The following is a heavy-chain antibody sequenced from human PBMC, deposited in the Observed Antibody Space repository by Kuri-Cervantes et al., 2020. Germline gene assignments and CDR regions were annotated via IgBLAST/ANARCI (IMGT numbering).Heavy chain of an antibody. D-gene: IGHD6-19*01. CDR3: TSQYSSGFDY. CDR2: IRSKANSYAT. CDR1: GFTFSNAW. J-gene: IGHJ4*02. Sequence: GESLKISCAASGFTFSNAWMSWVRQASGKGLEWVGRIRSKANSYATASAASVKGRFTFSRDDSKTTAYLQMDSLKTEDTAVYYCTSQYSSGFDYWGQGTLVTVSS. V-gene: IGHV3-73*01.